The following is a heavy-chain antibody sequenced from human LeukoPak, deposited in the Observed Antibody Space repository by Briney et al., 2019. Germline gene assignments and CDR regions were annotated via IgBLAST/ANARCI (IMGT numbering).Heavy chain of an antibody. CDR1: GFTFSSYG. Sequence: GGSLRLSCAASGFTFSSYGMHWVRQAPGKGLEWVAVISYDGSNKYYADSVKGRFTIPRDNSKNTLYLQMNSLRAEDTAVYYCAKGGYSGYDSDYWGQGTLVTVSS. D-gene: IGHD5-12*01. CDR3: AKGGYSGYDSDY. V-gene: IGHV3-30*18. CDR2: ISYDGSNK. J-gene: IGHJ4*02.